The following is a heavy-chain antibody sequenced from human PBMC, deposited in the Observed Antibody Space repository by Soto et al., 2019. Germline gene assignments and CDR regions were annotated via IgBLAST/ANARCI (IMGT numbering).Heavy chain of an antibody. J-gene: IGHJ5*02. CDR3: TRAERFPRSWFDT. Sequence: SETLSLTCGVYGGSFRNYYWIWVRQPPGKGLEWIGEVNHSGEATYNPSLQSRITISLDTSNSQFSLKLTSVTAADTARYFFTRAERFPRSWFDTWGQGTQVTVSS. CDR2: VNHSGEA. CDR1: GGSFRNYY. D-gene: IGHD3-10*01. V-gene: IGHV4-34*03.